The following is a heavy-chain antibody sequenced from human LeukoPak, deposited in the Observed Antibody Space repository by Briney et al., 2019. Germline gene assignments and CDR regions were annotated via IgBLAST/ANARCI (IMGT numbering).Heavy chain of an antibody. D-gene: IGHD5-24*01. V-gene: IGHV4-4*07. Sequence: PSETLSLTCTVSGGSISSYYWSWIRQPAGKGLEWIGRIFTSGSTNYNPSLKSRVTMSVDTSKNRFSLKLSSVTAADTAVYYCARHVKDGYNLGVFDYWGQGTLVTVSS. CDR1: GGSISSYY. J-gene: IGHJ4*02. CDR3: ARHVKDGYNLGVFDY. CDR2: IFTSGST.